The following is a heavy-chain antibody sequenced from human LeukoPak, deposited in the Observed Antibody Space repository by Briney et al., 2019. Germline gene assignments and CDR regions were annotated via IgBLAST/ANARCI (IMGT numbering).Heavy chain of an antibody. J-gene: IGHJ4*02. D-gene: IGHD6-19*01. Sequence: SETLSLTCTVSGGSISPLYWSWIRQPPGKGLEWIGYIYYTGSTYYNPSLKSRVTISVDTSKNQFSLKLSSVAAADTAVYYCATRRVAGIDYWGQGTLVTVSS. V-gene: IGHV4-59*04. CDR3: ATRRVAGIDY. CDR1: GGSISPLY. CDR2: IYYTGST.